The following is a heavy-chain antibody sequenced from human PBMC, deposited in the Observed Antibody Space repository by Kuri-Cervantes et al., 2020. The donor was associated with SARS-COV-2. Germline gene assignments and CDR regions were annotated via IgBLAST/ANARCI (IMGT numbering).Heavy chain of an antibody. Sequence: GSLRLSCAVYGGSVSGYYWSWIRQPPGKGLEWIGEIHHAVGTFYTPSLRSRATIFLDTSKNQFSLKLRSVTAADTAVYYCAREDLSVVVPAAFFDYWGQGTLVTVSS. CDR2: IHHAVGT. CDR1: GGSVSGYY. D-gene: IGHD2-2*01. J-gene: IGHJ4*02. V-gene: IGHV4-34*01. CDR3: AREDLSVVVPAAFFDY.